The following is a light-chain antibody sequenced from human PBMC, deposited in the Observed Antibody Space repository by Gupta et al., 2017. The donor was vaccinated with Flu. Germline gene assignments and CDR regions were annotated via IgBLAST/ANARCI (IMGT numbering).Light chain of an antibody. CDR3: QQRNTYLIT. J-gene: IGKJ5*01. CDR1: QGISYY. CDR2: AAS. V-gene: IGKV1-9*01. Sequence: DFQLTQSPSFLSASVGDRVTITCRASQGISYYLAWFQQKPGNAPKLLISAASILENGVPSRFSGSGSGTEFALTISSLQPEDFATYYCQQRNTYLITFGQGTRLEI.